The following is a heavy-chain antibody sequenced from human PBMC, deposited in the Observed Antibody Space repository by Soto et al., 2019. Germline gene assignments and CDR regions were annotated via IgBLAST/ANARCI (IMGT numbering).Heavy chain of an antibody. Sequence: ASVKVSCKASGYTFTSYDINWVRQATGQGLEWMGWMNPNSGNTGYAQKFQGRVTMTRNTSISTAYMELSSLRSEDTAVYYCARAGTIFGVVIIDYYYCMDVWGKGTTVTVSS. CDR1: GYTFTSYD. J-gene: IGHJ6*03. CDR3: ARAGTIFGVVIIDYYYCMDV. V-gene: IGHV1-8*01. D-gene: IGHD3-3*01. CDR2: MNPNSGNT.